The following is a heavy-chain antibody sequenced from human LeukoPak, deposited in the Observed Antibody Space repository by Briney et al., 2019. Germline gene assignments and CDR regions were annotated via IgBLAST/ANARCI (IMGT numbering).Heavy chain of an antibody. CDR1: GGTFSSYA. D-gene: IGHD1-1*01. J-gene: IGHJ4*02. Sequence: VASVKVSCTASGGTFSSYAISWVRQAPGQGLEWMGGIIPIFGTANYAQKFQGRVTITADESTSTAYMELSSLRSEDTAVYYCARAPNWEGTGYYFDYWGQGTLVTVSS. V-gene: IGHV1-69*01. CDR2: IIPIFGTA. CDR3: ARAPNWEGTGYYFDY.